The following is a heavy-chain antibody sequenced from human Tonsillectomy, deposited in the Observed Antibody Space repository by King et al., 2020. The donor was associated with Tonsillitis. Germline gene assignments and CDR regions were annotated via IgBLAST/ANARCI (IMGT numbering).Heavy chain of an antibody. CDR2: LYYNGGT. CDR3: ARPRDGMAPIATGPLFDY. Sequence: QLQESGPGLVKPSETLSLTCTSSGGSINSSPYYWGWIRQPPGKGLEWIGSLYYNGGTYYNPSLKGRVTMSVDTSKIHFSLKLNSVTAADTAVYYCARPRDGMAPIATGPLFDYWGKGTLVTVSS. CDR1: GGSINSSPYY. D-gene: IGHD5-24*01. V-gene: IGHV4-39*02. J-gene: IGHJ4*02.